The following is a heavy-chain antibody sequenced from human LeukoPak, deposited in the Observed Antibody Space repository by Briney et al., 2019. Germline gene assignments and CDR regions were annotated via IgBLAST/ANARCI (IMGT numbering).Heavy chain of an antibody. CDR1: GGSFSGYY. J-gene: IGHJ6*02. Sequence: SETRSLTCAVYGGSFSGYYWSWIRQPPGKGLEWIGEINHSGSTNYNPSLKSRVTISVDTSKNQFSLKLSSVTAADTAVYYCASYGMDVWGQGTTVTVSS. V-gene: IGHV4-34*01. CDR3: ASYGMDV. CDR2: INHSGST.